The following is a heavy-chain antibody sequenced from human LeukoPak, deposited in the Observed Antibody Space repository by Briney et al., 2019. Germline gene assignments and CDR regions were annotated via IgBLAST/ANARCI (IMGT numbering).Heavy chain of an antibody. J-gene: IGHJ4*02. CDR3: AKDRGRRSYDAVDY. D-gene: IGHD1-26*01. CDR1: GFTLSSYA. V-gene: IGHV3-23*01. Sequence: SGGSLRLSCAASGFTLSSYAMSWVRQAPGKGLEWVSSINGNGDNTYYADSVKGRFTISRDNSKNTLYLEMNSLRAEDMAVYYCAKDRGRRSYDAVDYWGQGTQVTVSS. CDR2: INGNGDNT.